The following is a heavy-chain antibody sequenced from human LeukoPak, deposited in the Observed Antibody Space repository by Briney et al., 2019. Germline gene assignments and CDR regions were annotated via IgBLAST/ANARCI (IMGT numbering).Heavy chain of an antibody. CDR2: IWYGGSNK. Sequence: GGSLRLSCAASGFTFSSYGMHWVRQAPGKGLEWVAVIWYGGSNKYYADSVKGRFTISRDNSKNTLYLQMNSLRAEDTAVYYCAIKAAVGAGFYWGQGTLVTVSS. CDR3: AIKAAVGAGFY. V-gene: IGHV3-33*08. CDR1: GFTFSSYG. D-gene: IGHD6-19*01. J-gene: IGHJ4*02.